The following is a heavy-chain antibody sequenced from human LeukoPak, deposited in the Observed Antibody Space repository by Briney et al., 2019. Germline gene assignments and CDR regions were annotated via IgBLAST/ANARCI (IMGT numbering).Heavy chain of an antibody. Sequence: ASVKVSCKASGYTFTSYGISWVRQDPGQALEWMGWISAYNGNTNYAQKLQGRVTMTTDTSTSTAYMELRSVRSDDTAVYYCARDLRDSSGYYGYYFDYWAQGPLVTVSS. V-gene: IGHV1-18*01. J-gene: IGHJ4*02. CDR3: ARDLRDSSGYYGYYFDY. CDR2: ISAYNGNT. CDR1: GYTFTSYG. D-gene: IGHD3-22*01.